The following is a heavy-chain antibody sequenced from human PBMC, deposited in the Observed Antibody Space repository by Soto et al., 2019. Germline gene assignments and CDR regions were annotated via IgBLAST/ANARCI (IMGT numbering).Heavy chain of an antibody. CDR2: INNDGSNT. CDR3: ARDPLIGTTDSGLHV. CDR1: GFTFSTYW. V-gene: IGHV3-74*01. J-gene: IGHJ6*02. D-gene: IGHD1-7*01. Sequence: EVQLVESGGGLVQPGGSLRLSCAASGFTFSTYWMHWVRQPPGKGLVWVSRINNDGSNTAYADSVKGRFTISRDNAQSTRYLQMNSLRAEDTAVYYCARDPLIGTTDSGLHVWGQGTTVSVSS.